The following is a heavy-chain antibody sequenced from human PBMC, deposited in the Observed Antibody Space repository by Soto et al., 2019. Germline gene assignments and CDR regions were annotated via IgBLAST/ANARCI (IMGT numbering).Heavy chain of an antibody. V-gene: IGHV3-30*18. D-gene: IGHD6-19*01. J-gene: IGHJ5*02. CDR2: ISHDGTSR. CDR3: AKDWGSSGWFNWFNP. CDR1: GFTVATTG. Sequence: QVHLVESGGGVVQPGGSSKLACSASGFTVATTGMHWVRQAPGKGLEWVAMISHDGTSRPYRDSVLGRFTISRDDAKNTLYLEMTSLRPEDTAMYFCAKDWGSSGWFNWFNPWGQGVLVTVSS.